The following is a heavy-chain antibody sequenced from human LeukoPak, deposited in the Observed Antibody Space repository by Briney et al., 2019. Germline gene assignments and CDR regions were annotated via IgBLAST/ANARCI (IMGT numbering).Heavy chain of an antibody. CDR3: ANYVDTALINAFDI. J-gene: IGHJ3*02. CDR1: GFTVSSNS. CDR2: IYSGST. V-gene: IGHV3-53*01. D-gene: IGHD5-18*01. Sequence: PGGSLRPSCTVSGFTVSSNSMSWVRQAPGKGLEWVSFIYSGSTHYSDSVKGRFTISRDNSKNTLYLQMNSLRAEDTALYYCANYVDTALINAFDIWGQGTMVTVSS.